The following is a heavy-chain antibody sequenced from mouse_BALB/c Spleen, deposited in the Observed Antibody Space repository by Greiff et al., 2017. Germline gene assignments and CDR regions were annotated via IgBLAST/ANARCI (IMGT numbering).Heavy chain of an antibody. J-gene: IGHJ3*01. V-gene: IGHV2-9-2*01. CDR3: TTGAWFAY. CDR2: IWTGGGT. D-gene: IGHD2-12*01. Sequence: VQLQQSGPGLVAPSQSLSITCTVSGFSLTSYDISWIRQPPGKGLEWLGVIWTGGGTNYNSAFMSRLSISKDNSKSQVFLKMNSLQTDDTAIYYCTTGAWFAYWGQGTLSLSLQ. CDR1: GFSLTSYD.